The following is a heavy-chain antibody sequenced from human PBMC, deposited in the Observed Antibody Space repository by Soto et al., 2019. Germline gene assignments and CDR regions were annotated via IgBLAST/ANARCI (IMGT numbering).Heavy chain of an antibody. V-gene: IGHV3-33*01. CDR3: ARDAYSDSSGYYDY. J-gene: IGHJ4*02. CDR1: GFTFNNYG. D-gene: IGHD3-22*01. Sequence: GSLRLSCAASGFTFNNYGMHWVRQAPGKGLEWVAVIWHDGSNKYYPDSVKGRFTISRDNPKNTLYLQMNSLRAEDTAVYYCARDAYSDSSGYYDYWGPGTLVTVSS. CDR2: IWHDGSNK.